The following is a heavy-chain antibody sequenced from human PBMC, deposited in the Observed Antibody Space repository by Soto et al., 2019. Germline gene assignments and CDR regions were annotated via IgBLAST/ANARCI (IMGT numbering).Heavy chain of an antibody. J-gene: IGHJ4*02. CDR1: GFTFSNYN. V-gene: IGHV3-21*01. Sequence: EVQLVESGGGLVKPGESLRLSCAASGFTFSNYNMNWVRQAPGKGLEWVSSISSGSTYIYYADSVKGRFTISRDNAKNSLYLQMNSLRAEDTAVYYCAKEYSGSSWDVDYWGQGPLVTVSS. CDR2: ISSGSTYI. CDR3: AKEYSGSSWDVDY. D-gene: IGHD6-6*01.